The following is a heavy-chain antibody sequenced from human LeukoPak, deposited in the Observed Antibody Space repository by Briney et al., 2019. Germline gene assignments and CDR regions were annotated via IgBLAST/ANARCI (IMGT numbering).Heavy chain of an antibody. CDR2: IYPGDSDT. D-gene: IGHD6-13*01. CDR3: ARQGLIAAAGTDGMDV. J-gene: IGHJ6*02. V-gene: IGHV5-51*01. Sequence: GESLKISCKGSGYSFTSYWIGWVRQMPGKGLEWMGIIYPGDSDTRYSPSFQGQVTISADKSISTAYLQWSSLKASDTAMYYCARQGLIAAAGTDGMDVWGQGTTVTVSS. CDR1: GYSFTSYW.